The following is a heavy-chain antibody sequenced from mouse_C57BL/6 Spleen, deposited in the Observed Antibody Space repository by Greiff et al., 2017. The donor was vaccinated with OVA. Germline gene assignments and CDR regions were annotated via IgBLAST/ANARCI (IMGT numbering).Heavy chain of an antibody. CDR2: IYPGDGDT. V-gene: IGHV1-82*01. J-gene: IGHJ4*01. D-gene: IGHD1-1*01. CDR3: ARGDYYGSSYAIDY. Sequence: VQLQQSGPELVKPGASVKISCKASGYAFSSSWMNWVKQRPGKGLEWIGRIYPGDGDTNYNGKFKGKATLTADKSSSTAYMQHSSLTSEDSAVYFGARGDYYGSSYAIDYWGQGTSVTVSS. CDR1: GYAFSSSW.